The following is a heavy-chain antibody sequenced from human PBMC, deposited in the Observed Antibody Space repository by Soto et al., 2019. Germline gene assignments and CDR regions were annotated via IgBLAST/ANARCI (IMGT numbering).Heavy chain of an antibody. CDR3: ARADYEILTGSYAMDV. J-gene: IGHJ6*02. CDR2: VSTNGAT. CDR1: DDFISSYY. D-gene: IGHD3-9*01. Sequence: AXATLSLTCTVSDDFISSYYWNWIRQPSGKGLEWIGRVSTNGATNYNPSLESRVTMSVDTSKNQFSLKLTSVTAADTAVYFCARADYEILTGSYAMDVWGQGTTVTVSS. V-gene: IGHV4-4*07.